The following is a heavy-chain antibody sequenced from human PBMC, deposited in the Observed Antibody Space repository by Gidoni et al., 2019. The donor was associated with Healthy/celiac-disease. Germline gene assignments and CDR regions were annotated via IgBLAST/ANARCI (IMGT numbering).Heavy chain of an antibody. CDR2: ISYDGSNK. V-gene: IGHV3-30*04. CDR3: ASLFDP. Sequence: QVQLVESGGGVVQPGRSLRLSCAASGFTFRSYAMHWVRQAPGKGLEWVAVISYDGSNKYYADSVKGRFTISRDNSKNTLYLQMNSLRAEDTAVYYCASLFDPWGQGTLVTVSS. J-gene: IGHJ5*02. CDR1: GFTFRSYA.